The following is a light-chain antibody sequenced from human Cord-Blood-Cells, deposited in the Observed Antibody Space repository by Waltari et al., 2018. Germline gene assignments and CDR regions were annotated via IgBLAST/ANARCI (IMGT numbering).Light chain of an antibody. CDR2: GAS. CDR3: QQYGSSPPMYT. CDR1: QSVSSSY. V-gene: IGKV3-20*01. Sequence: EIVLPQSPGTLSLSPGERATLSCRASQSVSSSYLAWYQQKPGQAPRLLIHGASSRATGIPDRFSGSGSGTDFTLTISRLEPEDFAVYYCQQYGSSPPMYTFGQGTKLEIK. J-gene: IGKJ2*01.